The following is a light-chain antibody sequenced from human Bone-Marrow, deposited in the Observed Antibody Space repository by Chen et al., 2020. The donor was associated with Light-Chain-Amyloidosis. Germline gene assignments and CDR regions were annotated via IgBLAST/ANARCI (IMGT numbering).Light chain of an antibody. CDR3: QSYDSTNRV. CDR2: EYN. CDR1: GGSIASNY. Sequence: NFMLTQPHSVSESPGKTVIISCTRSGGSIASNYVQWYQQRPGSAPTTVIYEYNQRPSGVPDRFSGSIDSSSNSAALTISGLKTEDEADYYCQSYDSTNRVFGGGTKLTVL. J-gene: IGLJ3*02. V-gene: IGLV6-57*03.